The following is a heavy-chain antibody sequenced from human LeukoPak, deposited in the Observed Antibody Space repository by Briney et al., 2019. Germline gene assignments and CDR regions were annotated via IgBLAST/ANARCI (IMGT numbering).Heavy chain of an antibody. Sequence: GGSLRLSCAASEFTFSNYAMSWVSQAPGKGLEWVSAISGGGGSTYYADSVKGRFTISRDNSKNTLYLQMNSLRAEDTAVYYCAKDPYDSSGYYYWSFCPPGDWGQGTLVTVSS. CDR2: ISGGGGST. V-gene: IGHV3-23*01. CDR1: EFTFSNYA. J-gene: IGHJ4*02. D-gene: IGHD3-22*01. CDR3: AKDPYDSSGYYYWSFCPPGD.